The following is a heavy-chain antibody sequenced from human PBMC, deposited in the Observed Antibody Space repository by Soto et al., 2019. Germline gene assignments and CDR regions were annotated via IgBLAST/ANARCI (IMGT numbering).Heavy chain of an antibody. CDR2: ISAYNGNT. D-gene: IGHD3-22*01. V-gene: IGHV1-18*01. J-gene: IGHJ4*02. CDR1: GYTFTSYG. Sequence: QVQLVQSGAEVKKPGASVKVSCKASGYTFTSYGISWVRQAPGQGLEWMGWISAYNGNTNYAQKLQGRVTMTTGTSTSTADMELRSLRSDDTAVYYCARAEVDYYDSSGLWGYWGQGTLVTVSS. CDR3: ARAEVDYYDSSGLWGY.